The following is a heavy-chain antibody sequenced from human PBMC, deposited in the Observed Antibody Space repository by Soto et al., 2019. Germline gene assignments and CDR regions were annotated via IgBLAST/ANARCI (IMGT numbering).Heavy chain of an antibody. J-gene: IGHJ4*02. D-gene: IGHD2-15*01. Sequence: QVQLQESGPGLVKPSETLSLTCTVSGGSISSYYWSWIRQPPGKGLEWIGYIYYSGSTNYNPSLKSRVTLSVDTSKNQFSLKLSSVTAADTAVYYCARSDPGYCSGGSCFEFDYWGQGTLVTVSS. V-gene: IGHV4-59*08. CDR3: ARSDPGYCSGGSCFEFDY. CDR2: IYYSGST. CDR1: GGSISSYY.